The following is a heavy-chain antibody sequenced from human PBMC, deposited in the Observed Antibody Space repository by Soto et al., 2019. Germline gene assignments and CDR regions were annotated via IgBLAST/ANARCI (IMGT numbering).Heavy chain of an antibody. D-gene: IGHD1-26*01. CDR3: AREYGGSRVFDY. CDR2: INPSADTT. CDR1: GYSFTNYF. V-gene: IGHV1-46*01. Sequence: QVQLVQSGAEVNKPGASVKVSCKTSGYSFTNYFIQWVRQAPGQGLEWMGIINPSADTTNYAQKFQGRVTGTRDTSTSTVYMELRSLRSEDTAVYFCAREYGGSRVFDYWGQGTLVTVSS. J-gene: IGHJ4*02.